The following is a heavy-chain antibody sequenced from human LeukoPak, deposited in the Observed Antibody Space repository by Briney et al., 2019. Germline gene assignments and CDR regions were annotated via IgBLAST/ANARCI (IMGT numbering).Heavy chain of an antibody. D-gene: IGHD3-22*01. CDR2: IYSGGIT. V-gene: IGHV3-66*01. J-gene: IGHJ3*02. CDR3: ARDGYYDSSGYRKHDGFDI. CDR1: ESTVSTNY. Sequence: GGSLRLSCAASESTVSTNYMSWVRQAPGKGLEWVSLIYSGGITQYADSVKGRFTISRDNSKNTLYLQMTSLRAEDTAVYHCARDGYYDSSGYRKHDGFDIWGQGTLVTVSS.